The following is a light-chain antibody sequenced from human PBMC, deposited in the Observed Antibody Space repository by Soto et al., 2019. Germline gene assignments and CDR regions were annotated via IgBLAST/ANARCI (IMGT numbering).Light chain of an antibody. CDR3: QQFNSYPLT. Sequence: AIQLTQSPSSLSASVGDRVTITCRASQGISSALARYQQKPGKAPNLLIYDASSLEGGVPSRFSGSGSGTDFTLTISSLQPEDFATYYCQQFNSYPLTFGGGTKVEI. V-gene: IGKV1-13*02. CDR2: DAS. J-gene: IGKJ4*01. CDR1: QGISSA.